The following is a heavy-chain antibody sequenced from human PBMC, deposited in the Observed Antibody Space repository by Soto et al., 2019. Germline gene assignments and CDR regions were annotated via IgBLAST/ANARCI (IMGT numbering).Heavy chain of an antibody. CDR3: AKDERGVIADYFDC. CDR2: VSGSGNSGTGDRT. CDR1: GGTFSSYA. V-gene: IGHV3-23*01. D-gene: IGHD6-13*01. J-gene: IGHJ4*02. Sequence: GASVKVSCKASGGTFSSYAISWVRQAPGKGLEWVSGVSGSGNSGTGDRTYYADSVKGRFTISRDNSKNTLYLQMNSLRAEDTAVYYCAKDERGVIADYFDCWGQGTLVTVSS.